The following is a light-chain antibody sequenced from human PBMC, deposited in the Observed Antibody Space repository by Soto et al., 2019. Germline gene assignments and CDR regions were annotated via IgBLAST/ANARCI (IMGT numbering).Light chain of an antibody. CDR1: QTLLDSSNNKDY. V-gene: IGKV4-1*01. Sequence: DIVMTQAPDSLSVSLGERATIDCKASQTLLDSSNNKDYLTWYQQKTGQTPKLLIYWASTREFGVPDRFSGSGSGTDFTLTISSLQAEDVAVYYCQQYYTTPRTFGHGTKVDIK. CDR2: WAS. J-gene: IGKJ1*01. CDR3: QQYYTTPRT.